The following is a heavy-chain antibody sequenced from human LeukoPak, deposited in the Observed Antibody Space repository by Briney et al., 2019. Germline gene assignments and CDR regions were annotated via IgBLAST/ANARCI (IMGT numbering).Heavy chain of an antibody. Sequence: SETLSLTCTVSGGSISSSYWSWIRQPPGKGLEWIGYIYYTGSTNYSPSLKSRVTISVDTSKNQFSLKLSSVTAADTAVYYCARDASRYNWSHMDVWGKGTTVTVSS. CDR3: ARDASRYNWSHMDV. CDR1: GGSISSSY. D-gene: IGHD1-20*01. CDR2: IYYTGST. J-gene: IGHJ6*03. V-gene: IGHV4-59*01.